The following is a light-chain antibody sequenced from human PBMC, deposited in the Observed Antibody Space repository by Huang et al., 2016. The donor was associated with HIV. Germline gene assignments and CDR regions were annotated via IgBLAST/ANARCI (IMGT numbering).Light chain of an antibody. CDR3: QQRTKWPPVLT. CDR2: EAS. V-gene: IGKV3-11*01. Sequence: EIVLTQSPATLSLSPGDRATLSCRASQSVGVYLAWYQQKPGQAPRLLIFEASNRAPVIPDRVSGSGSGTDFTLTIDSLQPDDFAIYYCQQRTKWPPVLTFGGGTRVEIK. CDR1: QSVGVY. J-gene: IGKJ4*01.